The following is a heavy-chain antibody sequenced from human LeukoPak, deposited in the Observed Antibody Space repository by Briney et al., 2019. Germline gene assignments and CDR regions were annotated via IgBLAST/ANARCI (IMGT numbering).Heavy chain of an antibody. CDR3: ARGMRMVRGVTFDY. V-gene: IGHV3-48*04. D-gene: IGHD3-10*01. CDR2: ISASGSTK. Sequence: GGSLRLSCVASGYSFSNYWMHWVRQVPGKGLEWVSYISASGSTKYYADSVKGRFTISRDNTKNSLYLQMNSLRAEDTAVYYCARGMRMVRGVTFDYWGQGTLVTVSS. J-gene: IGHJ4*02. CDR1: GYSFSNYW.